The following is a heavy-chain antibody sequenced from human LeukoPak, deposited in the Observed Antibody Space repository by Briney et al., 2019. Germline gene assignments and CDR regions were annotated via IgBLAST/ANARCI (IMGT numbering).Heavy chain of an antibody. J-gene: IGHJ4*02. CDR2: IRYDGSNK. D-gene: IGHD3-3*01. V-gene: IGHV3-30*02. Sequence: QPGRSLRLSCAASGFTFSSYGMHWVRQAPGKGPEWVAFIRYDGSNKYYADSVKGRFTISRDNSKNTLYLQMNSLRAEDTAVYFCAKDPTYDFWSGYYSLWGQGTLVTVSS. CDR3: AKDPTYDFWSGYYSL. CDR1: GFTFSSYG.